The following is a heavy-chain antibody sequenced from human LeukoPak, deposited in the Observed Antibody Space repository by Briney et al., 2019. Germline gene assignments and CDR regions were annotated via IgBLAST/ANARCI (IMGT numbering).Heavy chain of an antibody. CDR1: GFTFSSYS. J-gene: IGHJ5*02. CDR2: ISSSSSTI. D-gene: IGHD3-3*01. Sequence: GGSLRLSCAASGFTFSSYSMNWVRQAPGKGLEWVSYISSSSSTIYYADSVRGRFTISRDNAKNSLYLQMNSLRAEDTAVYYCASGGYCDFWSGYLGRWGQNWFDPWGQGTLVTVSS. CDR3: ASGGYCDFWSGYLGRWGQNWFDP. V-gene: IGHV3-48*04.